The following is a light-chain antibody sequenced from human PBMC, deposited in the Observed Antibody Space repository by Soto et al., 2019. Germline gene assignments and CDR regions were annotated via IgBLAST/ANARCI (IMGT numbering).Light chain of an antibody. CDR1: SSDVGGYNF. V-gene: IGLV2-14*01. Sequence: QSVLTQPASVSGSPGQSITISCTGTSSDVGGYNFVSWYQHHPGKAPKLIIYEVTYRPSGASDRFSGSKSANTASLTISGLQAEDEADYYCSSYTTATTWVFGGGTKLTVL. J-gene: IGLJ3*02. CDR3: SSYTTATTWV. CDR2: EVT.